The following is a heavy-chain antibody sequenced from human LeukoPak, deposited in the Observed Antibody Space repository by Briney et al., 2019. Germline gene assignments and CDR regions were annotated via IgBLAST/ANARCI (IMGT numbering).Heavy chain of an antibody. CDR3: ARAHSSSLAWFDP. J-gene: IGHJ5*02. Sequence: SGGSRRLSCAASGFTFSSYSMNWVRQAPGKGLEWVSSISSSSYIYYADSVKGRFTISRDNAKNSLYLQMNSLRAEDTAVYYCARAHSSSLAWFDPWGQGTLVTVSS. V-gene: IGHV3-21*01. CDR1: GFTFSSYS. CDR2: ISSSSYI. D-gene: IGHD6-13*01.